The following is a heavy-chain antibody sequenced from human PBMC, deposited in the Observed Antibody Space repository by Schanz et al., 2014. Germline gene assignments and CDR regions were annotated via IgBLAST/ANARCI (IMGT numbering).Heavy chain of an antibody. CDR1: GGSFSGYW. D-gene: IGHD1-7*01. Sequence: QVQLQQWGAGLLKPSETLSLTCAFSGGSFSGYWWTWVRQSPGKGLEWIGEVNHGGYTNYNPSLKSGITVSVDMSKKQFPRGLSSVTAADTAAYYCATWSGTRLFHNWGQGTLVTVSS. V-gene: IGHV4-34*01. J-gene: IGHJ4*02. CDR3: ATWSGTRLFHN. CDR2: VNHGGYT.